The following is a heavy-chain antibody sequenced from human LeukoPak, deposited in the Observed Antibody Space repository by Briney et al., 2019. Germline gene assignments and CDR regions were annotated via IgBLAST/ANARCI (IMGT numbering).Heavy chain of an antibody. D-gene: IGHD3-10*01. J-gene: IGHJ4*02. CDR1: GFTFSSYE. V-gene: IGHV3-48*03. Sequence: PGGSLRLSCAASGFTFSSYEMNWVRQAPGKGLEWVSYISSSGSTIYYADSVKGRFTISRDNAKNSLYLQVNSLRAEDTAVYYCARARVGYYGSGSYGYWGQGTLVTVSS. CDR3: ARARVGYYGSGSYGY. CDR2: ISSSGSTI.